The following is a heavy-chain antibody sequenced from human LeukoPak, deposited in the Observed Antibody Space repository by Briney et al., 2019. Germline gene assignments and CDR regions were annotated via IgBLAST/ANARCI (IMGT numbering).Heavy chain of an antibody. Sequence: RASETLSLTCAVYGGSFSGYYWSWIRQPPGKGLEWIGEINHSGSTNYNPSLKSRVTISADTSKNQFSLKLSSVTTTDTAVYYCARMRVVRGLNNWFDPWGQGALVTVSS. CDR2: INHSGST. V-gene: IGHV4-34*01. CDR1: GGSFSGYY. D-gene: IGHD3-10*02. CDR3: ARMRVVRGLNNWFDP. J-gene: IGHJ5*02.